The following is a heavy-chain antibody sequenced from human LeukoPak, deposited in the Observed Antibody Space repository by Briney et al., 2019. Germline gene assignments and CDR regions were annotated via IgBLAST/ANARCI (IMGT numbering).Heavy chain of an antibody. CDR1: GFISSNYG. Sequence: AGGSLRLSCAASGFISSNYGMHWVRQAPGKGLEWVAVIWYDGSNKYYADSVKGRFTISRDNSKNTLYVQMSSLRAEDTAVYYCARSNNGGWGYCDYWGQGSLVTVSS. CDR2: IWYDGSNK. CDR3: ARSNNGGWGYCDY. V-gene: IGHV3-33*01. D-gene: IGHD3-16*01. J-gene: IGHJ4*02.